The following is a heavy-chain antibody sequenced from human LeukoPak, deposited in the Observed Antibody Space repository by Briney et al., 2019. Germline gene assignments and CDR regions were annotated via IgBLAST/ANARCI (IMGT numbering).Heavy chain of an antibody. CDR2: NSNGGGST. Sequence: GDVRCSSEGYTFIVSYKAMRRDGPGHGLGLKGVFDNSNGGGSTYHADSVRGRFTISRDNSKNTLYLQMNSLRAEDTAVYYCAKGYSSGWYGNFDYWGQGTLVTVSS. J-gene: IGHJ4*02. CDR1: TFIVSYKA. V-gene: IGHV3-23*01. D-gene: IGHD6-19*01. CDR3: AKGYSSGWYGNFDY.